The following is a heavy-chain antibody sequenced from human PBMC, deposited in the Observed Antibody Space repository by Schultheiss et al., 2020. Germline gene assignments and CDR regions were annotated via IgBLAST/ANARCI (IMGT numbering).Heavy chain of an antibody. J-gene: IGHJ4*02. CDR2: IYYSGST. CDR3: ARSASRSSPAYYDFWSGYWYYFDY. D-gene: IGHD3-3*01. V-gene: IGHV4-59*01. CDR1: GGSISSYY. Sequence: SQTLSLTCTVSGGSISSYYWSWIRQPPGKGLEWIGYIYYSGSTNYNPSLKSRVTISVDTSKNQFSLKLSSVTAADTAVYYCARSASRSSPAYYDFWSGYWYYFDYWGQGTLVTVSS.